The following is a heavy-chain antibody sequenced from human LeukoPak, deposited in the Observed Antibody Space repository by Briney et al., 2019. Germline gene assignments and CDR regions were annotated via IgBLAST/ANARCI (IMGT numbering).Heavy chain of an antibody. CDR2: IYHSGST. CDR3: ARNGYYSIDY. V-gene: IGHV4-30-2*01. CDR1: GGSISSGGYY. J-gene: IGHJ4*02. Sequence: SETLSLTCTVSGGSISSGGYYWSWIRQPPGKGLEWIGYIYHSGSTYYNPSLKSRVTISVDRSKTQFSLKLNSVTAADTAVYYCARNGYYSIDYWGQGTLVTVSS. D-gene: IGHD4-17*01.